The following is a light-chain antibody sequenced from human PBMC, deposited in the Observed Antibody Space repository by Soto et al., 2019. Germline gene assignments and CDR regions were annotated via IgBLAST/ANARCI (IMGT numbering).Light chain of an antibody. Sequence: QSVLTQPPSVSAAPGQKVTTSCSGSSSNIRNNYVSWYQQLPGTAPKLLIYDNNKRPSGIPDRFSGSKSGTSATLDITGLQTGDEADYYCGTWDSSLSAGVFGGGTKLTVL. CDR3: GTWDSSLSAGV. J-gene: IGLJ2*01. CDR1: SSNIRNNY. V-gene: IGLV1-51*01. CDR2: DNN.